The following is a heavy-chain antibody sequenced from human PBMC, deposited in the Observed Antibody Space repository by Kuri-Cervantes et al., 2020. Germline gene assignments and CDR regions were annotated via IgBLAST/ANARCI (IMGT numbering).Heavy chain of an antibody. CDR3: ARDRRVASSWYSADYYYYGMDV. D-gene: IGHD6-13*01. Sequence: GESLKISCAASGFTFSSYDMHWVRQATGKGLEWVSAIGTAGDTYYPGSVKGRFTISRENAKNSLYLQMNSLRAGDTAVYYCARDRRVASSWYSADYYYYGMDVWGQGTTVTVSS. J-gene: IGHJ6*02. V-gene: IGHV3-13*04. CDR1: GFTFSSYD. CDR2: IGTAGDT.